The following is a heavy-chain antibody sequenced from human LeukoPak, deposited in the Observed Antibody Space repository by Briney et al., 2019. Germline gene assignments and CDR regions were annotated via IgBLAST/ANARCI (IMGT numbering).Heavy chain of an antibody. J-gene: IGHJ4*02. CDR2: IYYSGST. CDR3: AMYSNSFDY. D-gene: IGHD2-21*01. CDR1: GGSISSSSYY. Sequence: PSETLSLTCTVSGGSISSSSYYWGWIRQPPGTGLEWIGSIYYSGSTYYNPSLKSRVTISVDTSKNQLSLKLTSVTAADTAVYYCAMYSNSFDYWGQGTLVTVSS. V-gene: IGHV4-39*01.